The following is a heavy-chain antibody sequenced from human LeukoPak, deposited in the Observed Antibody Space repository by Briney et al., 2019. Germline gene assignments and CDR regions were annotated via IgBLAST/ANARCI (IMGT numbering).Heavy chain of an antibody. CDR1: GYTFINNW. V-gene: IGHV1-46*01. D-gene: IGHD4-17*01. CDR3: ARDPYGENWFDP. CDR2: INPTGTGT. J-gene: IGHJ5*02. Sequence: ASVKVSCKAAGYTFINNWMHWVRQTPGQGLEWIGLINPTGTGTLYAQKFQGRVTMTRNTSMSTAYMELSSLRSEDTAVYYCARDPYGENWFDPWGQGTLVTVSS.